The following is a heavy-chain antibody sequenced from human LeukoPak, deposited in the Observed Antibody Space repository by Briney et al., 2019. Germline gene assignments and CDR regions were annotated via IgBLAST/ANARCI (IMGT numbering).Heavy chain of an antibody. CDR2: ISGDNGNT. J-gene: IGHJ4*02. Sequence: ASVKVSCKTSGYTFTSYGISWVRQAPGQGLEWMGWISGDNGNTKYAQKLQGRVTMTTDTPTSTAYMELRSLRSDDTAVYYCARTVTGSTLPPKYWGQGTLVTVSS. V-gene: IGHV1-18*01. D-gene: IGHD1-7*01. CDR1: GYTFTSYG. CDR3: ARTVTGSTLPPKY.